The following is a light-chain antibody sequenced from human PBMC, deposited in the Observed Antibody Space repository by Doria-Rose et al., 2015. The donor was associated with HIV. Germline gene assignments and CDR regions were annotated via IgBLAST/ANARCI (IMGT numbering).Light chain of an antibody. CDR1: QSISSW. Sequence: DIPVTQSPSTLSASVGDRVTITCRASQSISSWLAWYQQEPGKAPKLLIHKASTLESGVPSRFSGSGSGTSFTLTITSLQPDDFATYYCQQYNSYPWTFGQGTKVEIK. CDR3: QQYNSYPWT. J-gene: IGKJ1*01. V-gene: IGKV1-5*03. CDR2: KAS.